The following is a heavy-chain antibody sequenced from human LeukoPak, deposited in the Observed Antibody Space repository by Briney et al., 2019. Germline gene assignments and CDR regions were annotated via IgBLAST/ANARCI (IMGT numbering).Heavy chain of an antibody. CDR3: ARVEEWELLFLDY. Sequence: AASVKVSCKASGYTFTGYYIHWVRQAPGQGLEWMGWISAYNGNTNYAQKLQGRVTMTTDTSTSTAYMELRSLRSDDTAVYYCARVEEWELLFLDYWGQGTLVTVSS. CDR2: ISAYNGNT. J-gene: IGHJ4*02. D-gene: IGHD1-26*01. CDR1: GYTFTGYY. V-gene: IGHV1-18*04.